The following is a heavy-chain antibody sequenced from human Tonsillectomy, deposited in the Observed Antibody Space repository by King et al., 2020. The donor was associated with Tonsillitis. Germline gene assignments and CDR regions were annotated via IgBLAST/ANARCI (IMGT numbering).Heavy chain of an antibody. J-gene: IGHJ5*01. CDR3: ARRNERGYSYGFNWFDS. CDR1: GYNFTSYW. Sequence: VQLVESSAEVKKPGESLKISCKGSGYNFTSYWIGWVRQMPGKGLEWMGIIYPGDSDTRYSPSFQGQVTISADKSISTAYLQWSSLKASDTAMYYCARRNERGYSYGFNWFDSWGQGTLVTVSS. D-gene: IGHD5-18*01. V-gene: IGHV5-51*03. CDR2: IYPGDSDT.